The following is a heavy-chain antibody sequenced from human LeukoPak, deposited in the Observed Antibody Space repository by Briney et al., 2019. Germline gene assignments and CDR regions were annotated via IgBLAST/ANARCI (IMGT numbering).Heavy chain of an antibody. V-gene: IGHV4-39*01. J-gene: IGHJ4*02. CDR3: ASLPFGDVAHDY. Sequence: SETLSLTCTVSGGSISSSSYYWGWIRQPPGKGLEWIGSIYYSGSTYYNPSLKSRVTISVDTSKNQFSLKLSFVTAADTAVYYCASLPFGDVAHDYWGQGTLVTVSS. CDR2: IYYSGST. CDR1: GGSISSSSYY. D-gene: IGHD3-10*01.